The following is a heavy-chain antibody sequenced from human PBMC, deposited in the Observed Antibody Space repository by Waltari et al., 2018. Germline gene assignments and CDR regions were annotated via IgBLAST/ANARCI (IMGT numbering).Heavy chain of an antibody. J-gene: IGHJ5*02. CDR1: GFTVSSNY. V-gene: IGHV3-53*02. D-gene: IGHD4-17*01. CDR2: IYSGGST. Sequence: EVQLVETGGGLIQPGGSLRLSCAASGFTVSSNYMSWVRQAPGKGLEWVSVIYSGGSTYYADSGKGRFTISRDNSKNTLYLQMNSLRAEDTAVYYCARVPTTVTHNWFDPWGQGTLVTVSS. CDR3: ARVPTTVTHNWFDP.